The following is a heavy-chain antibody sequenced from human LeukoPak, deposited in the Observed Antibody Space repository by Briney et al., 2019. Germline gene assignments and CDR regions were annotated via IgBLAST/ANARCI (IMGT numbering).Heavy chain of an antibody. D-gene: IGHD6-6*01. J-gene: IGHJ5*02. Sequence: PSETLSLTCTVSGGSISSHYWSWIRQPPEKGLEWIGYIYYSGSTNYNPSLKSRVTISVDTSKNQFSLKLSSVTAADTAVYYCAREGTAARRGSRGGWFDPWGQGTLVTVSS. V-gene: IGHV4-59*11. CDR1: GGSISSHY. CDR2: IYYSGST. CDR3: AREGTAARRGSRGGWFDP.